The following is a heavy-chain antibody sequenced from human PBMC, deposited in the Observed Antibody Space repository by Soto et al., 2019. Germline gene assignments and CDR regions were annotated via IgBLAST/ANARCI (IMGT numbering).Heavy chain of an antibody. CDR2: IYHSGST. CDR1: GGSISSSNW. D-gene: IGHD3-22*01. Sequence: SDTLYLTCAVSGGSISSSNWWSWVRQPPGKGLEWIGEIYHSGSTNYNPSLKSRVTISVDKSKNQFSLKLSSVTAADTAVYYCARFTYYYDSSGYYYDDYWGQGTLVTVSS. V-gene: IGHV4-4*02. CDR3: ARFTYYYDSSGYYYDDY. J-gene: IGHJ4*02.